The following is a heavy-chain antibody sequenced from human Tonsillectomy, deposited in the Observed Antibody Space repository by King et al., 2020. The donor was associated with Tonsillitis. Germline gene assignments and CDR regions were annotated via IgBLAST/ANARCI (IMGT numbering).Heavy chain of an antibody. V-gene: IGHV3-48*01. J-gene: IGHJ4*02. CDR3: ARDKANWANDF. CDR2: ISRGSGAI. D-gene: IGHD7-27*01. CDR1: GFRFSDCH. Sequence: VQLVESGGALAQPGGSLRLSCAASGFRFSDCHLNWVRQAPGKGLEWVSFISRGSGAIYYADSVKGRFTISRDDARNSLYLQLNSLRAEDTAVYYCARDKANWANDFWGLGTLVTVSS.